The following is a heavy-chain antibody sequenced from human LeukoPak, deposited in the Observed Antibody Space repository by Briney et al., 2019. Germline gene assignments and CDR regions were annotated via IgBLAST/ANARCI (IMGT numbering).Heavy chain of an antibody. CDR1: GGSFSGYY. V-gene: IGHV4-34*01. Sequence: PSETLSLTCAVYGGSFSGYYRSWIRQPPGKGLEWIGEINHSGSTNYNSALKSRVTISVDTSKNQFSLKLNSVTAADTAVYYCAREDCSGGSCSSFDYWGQGTLVTVSS. CDR3: AREDCSGGSCSSFDY. J-gene: IGHJ4*02. CDR2: INHSGST. D-gene: IGHD2-15*01.